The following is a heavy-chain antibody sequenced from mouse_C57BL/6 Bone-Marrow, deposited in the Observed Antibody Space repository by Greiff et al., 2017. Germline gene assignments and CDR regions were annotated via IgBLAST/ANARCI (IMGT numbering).Heavy chain of an antibody. D-gene: IGHD1-1*01. J-gene: IGHJ4*01. CDR3: ARHEYYCSSPYFAMDY. Sequence: EVQLVESGGDLVKPGGSLKLSCAASGFTFSSYGMSWVRQTPDKRLEWVATISSGGSYTYYPDSVKGRFTISRDNAKNTLYLQMSSLKSEDTAMYYCARHEYYCSSPYFAMDYWGQGTSVTVSS. V-gene: IGHV5-6*01. CDR1: GFTFSSYG. CDR2: ISSGGSYT.